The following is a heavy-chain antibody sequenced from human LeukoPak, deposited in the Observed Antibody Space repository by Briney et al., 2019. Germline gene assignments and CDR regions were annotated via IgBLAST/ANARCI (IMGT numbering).Heavy chain of an antibody. D-gene: IGHD2/OR15-2a*01. Sequence: ASVTVSCKASGYTFTNYDINWVRQAPGQRLEWMGWISAGNGNTKYSQKFQGRVTFTRDTSASTAYMEVSSLRSEDTAVYYCAREVSGYFSRYFDFWGRGTLVTASS. CDR1: GYTFTNYD. CDR3: AREVSGYFSRYFDF. V-gene: IGHV1-3*01. J-gene: IGHJ2*01. CDR2: ISAGNGNT.